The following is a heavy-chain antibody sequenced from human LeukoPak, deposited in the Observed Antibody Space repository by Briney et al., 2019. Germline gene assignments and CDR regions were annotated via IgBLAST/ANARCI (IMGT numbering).Heavy chain of an antibody. CDR1: GFTFSRNA. D-gene: IGHD4-17*01. CDR3: ARDRMDYEADY. CDR2: ISGSGGRA. J-gene: IGHJ4*02. V-gene: IGHV3-23*01. Sequence: GGSLRLSCAVSGFTFSRNAMSWVRQAPGKGLEWVSGISGSGGRAHYADSVKGRFTISRDNAKNSLYLQMNSLRAEDTAVYYCARDRMDYEADYWGQGTLVTVSS.